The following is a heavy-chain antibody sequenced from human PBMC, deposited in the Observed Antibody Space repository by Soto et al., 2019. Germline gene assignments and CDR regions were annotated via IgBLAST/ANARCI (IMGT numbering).Heavy chain of an antibody. CDR1: GFTFNTYG. CDR3: ARISGSGHLGWFDP. J-gene: IGHJ5*02. CDR2: IWYDGSYK. Sequence: QVQLVQSGGGVVQSGRSLRLSCLSSGFTFNTYGMFWARQAPGTGLEWVAGIWYDGSYKYYLDSVKGRFTVSRDNSKNTVYLEMNNLRGEDTAVYYCARISGSGHLGWFDPWGQGTLVTVSS. D-gene: IGHD3-10*01. V-gene: IGHV3-33*01.